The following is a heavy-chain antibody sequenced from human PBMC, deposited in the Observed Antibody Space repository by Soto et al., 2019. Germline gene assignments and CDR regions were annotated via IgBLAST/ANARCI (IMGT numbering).Heavy chain of an antibody. Sequence: GGSLRLSCAASGFTVSSNYMSWVRQAPGKGLEWVSVIYSGGSTYYADSVKGRFTISRDNSKNTLYLQMNSLRAEDTAVYYCARVQVTMVRGQLHYYYGMDVWGQETTVTVSS. CDR3: ARVQVTMVRGQLHYYYGMDV. J-gene: IGHJ6*02. D-gene: IGHD3-10*01. CDR1: GFTVSSNY. V-gene: IGHV3-53*01. CDR2: IYSGGST.